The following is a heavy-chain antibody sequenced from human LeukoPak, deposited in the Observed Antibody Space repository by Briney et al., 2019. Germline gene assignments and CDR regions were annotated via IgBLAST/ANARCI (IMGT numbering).Heavy chain of an antibody. V-gene: IGHV3-9*01. CDR3: ARGIYGAFDN. CDR2: ISWNSGSI. CDR1: GFTFDDYA. J-gene: IGHJ4*02. D-gene: IGHD4/OR15-4a*01. Sequence: GRSLRLSCAASGFTFDDYAMHWVRQAPGKGLEWVSGISWNSGSIGYADSVKGRFTISRDNAKNSLYLQMNSLRAEDTALYYCARGIYGAFDNWGQGTLVTVSS.